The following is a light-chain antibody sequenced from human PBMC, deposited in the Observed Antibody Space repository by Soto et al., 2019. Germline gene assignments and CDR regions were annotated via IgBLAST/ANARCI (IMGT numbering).Light chain of an antibody. CDR2: GPS. J-gene: IGKJ1*01. CDR3: NQHGSSPQT. CDR1: EGVTNSY. Sequence: MLTLTRGAVSLSPRYVATLSCRASEGVTNSYLAWYQQKPGQAPSPLIYGPSSRATGIPERLSGSGSGTEFPPTADRLEHVDFAVYHCNQHGSSPQTSGRGTRWIS. V-gene: IGKV3-20*01.